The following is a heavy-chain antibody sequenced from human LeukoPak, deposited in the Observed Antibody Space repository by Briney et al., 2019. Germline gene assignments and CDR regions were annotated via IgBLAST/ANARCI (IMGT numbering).Heavy chain of an antibody. J-gene: IGHJ2*01. CDR2: ISAYNGNT. V-gene: IGHV1-18*01. D-gene: IGHD3-10*01. CDR3: ARRNYYGSGSYSLSWYFDL. CDR1: GYTFTSYG. Sequence: ASVKVSCKASGYTFTSYGISWVRQAPGQGLEWMGWISAYNGNTNYAQKLQGRVTMTTDTSTSTAYMELRSLRSDDTAVYYCARRNYYGSGSYSLSWYFDLWGRGTLVTVS.